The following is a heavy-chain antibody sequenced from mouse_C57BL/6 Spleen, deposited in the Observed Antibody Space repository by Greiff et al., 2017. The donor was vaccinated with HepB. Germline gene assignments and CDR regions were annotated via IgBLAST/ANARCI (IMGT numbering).Heavy chain of an antibody. CDR3: AKCDSSGYYFDY. J-gene: IGHJ2*01. Sequence: QVQLKQSGPELVKPGASVKISCKASGYAFSSSWMNWVKQRPGKGLEWIGRIYPGDGDTNYNGKFKGKATLTADKSSSTAYMQLSSLTSEDSAVYFCAKCDSSGYYFDYWGQGTTLTVSS. CDR2: IYPGDGDT. V-gene: IGHV1-82*01. CDR1: GYAFSSSW. D-gene: IGHD3-2*02.